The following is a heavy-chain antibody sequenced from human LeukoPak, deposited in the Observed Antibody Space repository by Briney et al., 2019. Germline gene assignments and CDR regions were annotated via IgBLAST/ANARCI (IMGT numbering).Heavy chain of an antibody. D-gene: IGHD6-6*01. CDR3: ARYSRGIAARLDY. CDR1: GGSFSGYY. Sequence: SETLSLTCAVYGGSFSGYYWSWIRQPPGKGLEWIGEINHSGSTNYNPSLKSRVTISVDTSKNQFSPKLSSVTAADTAVYYCARYSRGIAARLDYWGQGTLVTVSS. V-gene: IGHV4-34*01. CDR2: INHSGST. J-gene: IGHJ4*02.